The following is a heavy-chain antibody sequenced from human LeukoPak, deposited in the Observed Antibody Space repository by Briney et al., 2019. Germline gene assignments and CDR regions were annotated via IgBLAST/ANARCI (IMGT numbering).Heavy chain of an antibody. V-gene: IGHV4-31*03. CDR1: GGSISSGGYY. CDR3: ARGEYSSSSWGVGWFDP. CDR2: IYYSGST. Sequence: PSQTLSLTCTVSGGSISSGGYYWSWIRQHPGKGLEWIGYIYYSGSTYYNPSLKSRVTISVDTSKNQFSLKLSSVTAADTAVYYCARGEYSSSSWGVGWFDPCGQGTLVTVSS. J-gene: IGHJ5*02. D-gene: IGHD6-6*01.